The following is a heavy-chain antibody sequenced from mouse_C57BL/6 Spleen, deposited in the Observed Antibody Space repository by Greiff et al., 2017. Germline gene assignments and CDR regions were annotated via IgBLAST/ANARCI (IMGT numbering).Heavy chain of an antibody. CDR1: GFSLTSYG. V-gene: IGHV2-6-1*01. J-gene: IGHJ1*03. D-gene: IGHD4-1*01. CDR2: IWSDGST. Sequence: VKLMESGPGLVAPSQSLSITCTVSGFSLTSYGVHWVRQPPGKGLEWLVVIWSDGSTTYNSALKSRLSISKDNSKSQVFLKMNRLQTDDTAMYYCARHNWDDWYFDVWGTGTTVTVSS. CDR3: ARHNWDDWYFDV.